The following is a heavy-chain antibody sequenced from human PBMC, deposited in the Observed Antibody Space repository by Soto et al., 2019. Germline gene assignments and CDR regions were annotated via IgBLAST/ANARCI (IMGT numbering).Heavy chain of an antibody. J-gene: IGHJ4*02. V-gene: IGHV4-4*07. Sequence: TLCLTCTVSGVSINSYCWSWIREPAGKGLEWIGRVYSSGTTDYNPSLNSRATMSVETSKNQFSLKLSSVTAADTAVYYCARDIASYAYGEGYWGQGIQVTVS. CDR2: VYSSGTT. CDR1: GVSINSYC. CDR3: ARDIASYAYGEGY. D-gene: IGHD2-21*01.